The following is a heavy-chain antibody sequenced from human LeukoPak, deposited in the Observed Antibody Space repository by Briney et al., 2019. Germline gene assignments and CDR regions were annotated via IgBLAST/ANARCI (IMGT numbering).Heavy chain of an antibody. CDR1: GGSISSSSYY. CDR3: ARTGNGYDY. Sequence: PSETLSLTCTVSGGSISSSSYYWGWIRQPPGKGLEWIGSIYYSGSTYYNPSLKSRVTISVDTSKNQFSLKLSSVTAADTAVYYCARTGNGYDYWGQGTLVTVSS. D-gene: IGHD3-3*01. CDR2: IYYSGST. V-gene: IGHV4-39*07. J-gene: IGHJ4*02.